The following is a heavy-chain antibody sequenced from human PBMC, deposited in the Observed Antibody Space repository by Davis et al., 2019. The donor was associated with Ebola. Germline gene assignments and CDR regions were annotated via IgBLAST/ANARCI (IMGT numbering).Heavy chain of an antibody. Sequence: HSQTLSLTCDISGDSVSSNSGAWNWIRQSPSRGLEWLGRTYSSSKWYTDYATSVNSRITINPDTSKNQFSLHLNSVTPEDTAVYYCARGWLRAGMDVWGEGTTVTVSS. V-gene: IGHV6-1*01. CDR2: TYSSSKWYT. CDR1: GDSVSSNSGA. CDR3: ARGWLRAGMDV. D-gene: IGHD5-18*01. J-gene: IGHJ6*04.